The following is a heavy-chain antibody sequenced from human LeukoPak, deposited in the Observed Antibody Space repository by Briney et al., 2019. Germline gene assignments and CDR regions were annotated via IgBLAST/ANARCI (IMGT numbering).Heavy chain of an antibody. V-gene: IGHV1-2*02. CDR2: INPNSGGT. CDR3: ARDGIAVAGTGIDY. Sequence: GASAKVSCKASGYTFTGYYMHWVRQAPGQGLEWMGWINPNSGGTNYAQKFQGRVTMTRDTSISTAYMELSRLRSDDTAVYYCARDGIAVAGTGIDYWGQGTLVTVSS. CDR1: GYTFTGYY. D-gene: IGHD6-19*01. J-gene: IGHJ4*02.